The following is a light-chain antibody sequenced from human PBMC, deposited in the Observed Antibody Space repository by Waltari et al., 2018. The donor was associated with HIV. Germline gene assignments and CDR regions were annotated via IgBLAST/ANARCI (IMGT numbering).Light chain of an antibody. Sequence: QSVLTQPPSASGTPGQRVTISCSGSSSNIGSNYVYWYQQLPGTAPKLLIYRNNPRPSGGPYRFSGSKSGTSASLAISGLRSEDEADYYCAAWYDSLSASCVFGTWTKVTVL. V-gene: IGLV1-47*01. CDR2: RNN. CDR3: AAWYDSLSASCV. CDR1: SSNIGSNY. J-gene: IGLJ1*01.